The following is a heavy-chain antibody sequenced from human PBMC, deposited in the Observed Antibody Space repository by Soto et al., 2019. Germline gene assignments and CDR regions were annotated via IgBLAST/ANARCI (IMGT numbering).Heavy chain of an antibody. D-gene: IGHD5-18*01. V-gene: IGHV3-21*01. Sequence: WGSLRLSCAASGFTFSSYSMNWVRQAPGKGLEWVSSISSSSSYIYYADSVKGRFTISRDNAKNSLYLQMNSLRAEDTAVYYCARGAGDTAMAKNWFDPWGQGTLVTVSS. CDR2: ISSSSSYI. CDR3: ARGAGDTAMAKNWFDP. J-gene: IGHJ5*02. CDR1: GFTFSSYS.